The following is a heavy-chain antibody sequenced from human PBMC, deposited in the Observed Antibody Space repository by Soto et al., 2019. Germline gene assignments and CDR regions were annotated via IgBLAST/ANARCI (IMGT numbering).Heavy chain of an antibody. V-gene: IGHV4-31*02. J-gene: IGHJ4*02. CDR2: IYYSGST. CDR1: GGSISSGGYY. Sequence: SETLSLTCTVSGGSISSGGYYWSWIRQHPGKGLEWIGYIYYSGSTYYNPSLKSRVTISVDTSKNQFSLKLSSVTAADTAVYYCARAGFWNLDSWGQGTPVTVSS. D-gene: IGHD1-1*01. CDR3: ARAGFWNLDS.